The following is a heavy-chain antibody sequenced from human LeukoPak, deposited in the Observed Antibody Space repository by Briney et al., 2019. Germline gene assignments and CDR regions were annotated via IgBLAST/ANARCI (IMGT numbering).Heavy chain of an antibody. CDR1: GFTFSSYS. V-gene: IGHV3-48*01. D-gene: IGHD5-18*01. CDR2: ISSSSSTI. CDR3: ARDMDTASGYWAFDI. Sequence: GGSLRLSCAASGFTFSSYSMNWVRQAPGKGLEWVSYISSSSSTIYYADSVKGRFTISRDNAKNSLYLQMNSLRAEDTAVYYCARDMDTASGYWAFDIWGQGTMVTVSS. J-gene: IGHJ3*02.